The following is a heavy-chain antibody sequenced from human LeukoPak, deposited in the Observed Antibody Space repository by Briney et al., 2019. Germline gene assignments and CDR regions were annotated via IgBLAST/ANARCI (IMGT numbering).Heavy chain of an antibody. J-gene: IGHJ4*02. V-gene: IGHV3-7*03. CDR3: ARSIPYGTTWYGRSDY. D-gene: IGHD6-13*01. Sequence: QTGGSLRLSCAPSGFTFNDYAMHWVRQAPGKGPEWVANIKPDGTTKFYVDSVKGRFTISRDNALNSLYLQMNSLRAEDTAIYYCARSIPYGTTWYGRSDYWGQGTLVTVSS. CDR2: IKPDGTTK. CDR1: GFTFNDYA.